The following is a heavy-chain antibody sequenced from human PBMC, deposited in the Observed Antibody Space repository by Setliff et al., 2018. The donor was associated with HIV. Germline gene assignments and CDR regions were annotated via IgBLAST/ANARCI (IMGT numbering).Heavy chain of an antibody. CDR3: ASWGAGSNSGFDY. J-gene: IGHJ4*02. D-gene: IGHD3-16*01. CDR1: GGSISSSSYH. CDR2: IYYSGST. V-gene: IGHV4-39*07. Sequence: PSETLSLTCSVSGGSISSSSYHWGWIRQPPGKGLEWIGSIYYSGSTYYNPSLKSRVTISVETSKNQFSLKLRSVNAADTAVYYCASWGAGSNSGFDYWGRGTLVTVSS.